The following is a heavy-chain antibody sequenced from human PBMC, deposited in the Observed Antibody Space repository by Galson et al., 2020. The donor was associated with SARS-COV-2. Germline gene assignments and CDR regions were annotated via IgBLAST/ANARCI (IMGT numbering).Heavy chain of an antibody. Sequence: GESLKISCAASGFTFSSYEMNWVRQAPGKGLEWVSYISSSGSTIYYADSVKGRFTISRDNAKNSLYLQMNSLRAEDTAVYYCAGRPSVVVVAATPVTNYYGMDVWGQGTTVTVSS. V-gene: IGHV3-48*03. D-gene: IGHD2-15*01. CDR3: AGRPSVVVVAATPVTNYYGMDV. CDR1: GFTFSSYE. CDR2: ISSSGSTI. J-gene: IGHJ6*02.